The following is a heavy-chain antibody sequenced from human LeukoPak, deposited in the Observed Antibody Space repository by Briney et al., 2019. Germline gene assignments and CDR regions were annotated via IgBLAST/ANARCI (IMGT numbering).Heavy chain of an antibody. CDR3: ARAGVITNYYYMDV. Sequence: GGSLRLSCAASGFTFSSFAMSRVRQAPGKGLEWVSAISGSGGSTYYADSVKGRFTISRDNSKNTLYLQMNSLRAEDTAVYYCARAGVITNYYYMDVWGKGTPVTVSS. CDR1: GFTFSSFA. D-gene: IGHD3-22*01. CDR2: ISGSGGST. J-gene: IGHJ6*03. V-gene: IGHV3-23*01.